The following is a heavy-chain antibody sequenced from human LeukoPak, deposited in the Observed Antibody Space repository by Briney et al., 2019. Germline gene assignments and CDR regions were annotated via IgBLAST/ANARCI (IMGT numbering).Heavy chain of an antibody. Sequence: GGSLRLSCAASGFTFSRYWMTWVRQAPGKGLEWVANIKEDGSENSYVESVEGRFTISRDNAKNSLYLQMNSLRAEDTAVYYCARVYSRGSFDYWGQGTLVTVSS. CDR2: IKEDGSEN. CDR3: ARVYSRGSFDY. J-gene: IGHJ4*02. D-gene: IGHD5-18*01. V-gene: IGHV3-7*01. CDR1: GFTFSRYW.